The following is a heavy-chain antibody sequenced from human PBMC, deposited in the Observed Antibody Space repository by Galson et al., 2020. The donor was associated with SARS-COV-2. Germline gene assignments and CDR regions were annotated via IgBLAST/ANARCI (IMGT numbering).Heavy chain of an antibody. CDR1: GGTFSSYA. D-gene: IGHD6-6*01. Sequence: SVNVSCKASGGTFSSYAISWVRQAPGQGLEWMGGIIPIFGTANYAQKFQGRVTITADKSTSTAYMELSSLRSEDTAVYYCAGGRVAARSFYYYYGMDVWGQGTTVTVSS. CDR3: AGGRVAARSFYYYYGMDV. CDR2: IIPIFGTA. J-gene: IGHJ6*02. V-gene: IGHV1-69*06.